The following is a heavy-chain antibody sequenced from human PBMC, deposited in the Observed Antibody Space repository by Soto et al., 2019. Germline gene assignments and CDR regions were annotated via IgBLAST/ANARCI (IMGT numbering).Heavy chain of an antibody. V-gene: IGHV3-33*01. CDR1: GFTFSNYG. Sequence: PGGSLRLSCAASGFTFSNYGMHWVRQAPGKGLEWVAIIWHDGNNKYYADSVRGRFIISRDNSKNRLYLQMNSLRAEDTAVYYCASYLVGASASYGLVFWCPGTPLT. CDR3: ASYLVGASASYGLVF. J-gene: IGHJ6*02. D-gene: IGHD1-26*01. CDR2: IWHDGNNK.